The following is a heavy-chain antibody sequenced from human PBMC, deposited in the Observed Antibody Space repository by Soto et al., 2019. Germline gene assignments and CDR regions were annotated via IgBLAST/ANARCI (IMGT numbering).Heavy chain of an antibody. V-gene: IGHV1-18*01. D-gene: IGHD1-26*01. CDR1: GYNFTSYG. CDR3: ARVVGALGHWFDP. Sequence: QVQLVQSGAEVKKPGASVKVSCKASGYNFTSYGISWVRQAPGQGLEWMGRISAYNGNTNYAQKLQGRVTMTTDTSTSTADMELRSLRSDYTAVYYWARVVGALGHWFDPWGQGTVVTVSS. CDR2: ISAYNGNT. J-gene: IGHJ5*02.